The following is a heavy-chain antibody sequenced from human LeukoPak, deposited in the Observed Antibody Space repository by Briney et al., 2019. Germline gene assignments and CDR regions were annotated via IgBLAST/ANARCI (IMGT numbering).Heavy chain of an antibody. CDR2: INWNGDST. CDR1: GFTFDDFG. V-gene: IGHV3-20*04. Sequence: PGGSLRLSCAASGFTFDDFGMSWVRQAPGKGLEWVSGINWNGDSTGYVDSVKGRFTISRDNAKNSLNLQLNSLRVEDTALYYCARRARRGYSYGFDYWGQGALVIVSS. J-gene: IGHJ4*02. CDR3: ARRARRGYSYGFDY. D-gene: IGHD5-18*01.